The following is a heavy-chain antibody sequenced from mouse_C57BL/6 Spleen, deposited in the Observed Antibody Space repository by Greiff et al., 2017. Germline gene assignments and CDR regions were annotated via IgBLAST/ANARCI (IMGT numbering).Heavy chain of an antibody. Sequence: EVQLQQSGPELVKPGASVKISCKASGYTFTDYYMNWVKQSPGQSLEWIGDINPNNGGTSYNQKFKGKATLTVDKSSSTAYMELRSLTSEDSAVYYGARQDLNDYAWFAYWGQGTLVTVSA. CDR1: GYTFTDYY. V-gene: IGHV1-26*01. J-gene: IGHJ3*01. D-gene: IGHD2-4*01. CDR2: INPNNGGT. CDR3: ARQDLNDYAWFAY.